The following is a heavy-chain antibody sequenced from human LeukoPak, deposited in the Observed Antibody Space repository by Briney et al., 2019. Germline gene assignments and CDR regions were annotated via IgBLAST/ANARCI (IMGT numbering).Heavy chain of an antibody. V-gene: IGHV3-66*01. Sequence: GGSLRLSCAASGFTFSNAWMSWVRQAPGKGLEWVSVISGSGSSTYYADSVKGRFTISRDNSKNTLYLQMNSLRAEDTAVYYCARDRGEWFGELSWGQGTLVTVSS. J-gene: IGHJ5*02. CDR2: ISGSGSST. CDR1: GFTFSNAW. CDR3: ARDRGEWFGELS. D-gene: IGHD3-10*01.